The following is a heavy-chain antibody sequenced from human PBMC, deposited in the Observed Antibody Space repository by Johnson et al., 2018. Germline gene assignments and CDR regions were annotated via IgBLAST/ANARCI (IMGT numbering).Heavy chain of an antibody. D-gene: IGHD4-11*01. CDR2: IRSKAYGGTT. Sequence: VQLVQSGGGLVKPGRSMRLACTGAGFTFGDYVLSWFRQAPGKGLEWVGFIRSKAYGGTTEYAAPVRGRFTISRDDSKSIAYLKMNSLKTEDTAVYFCTREETTGDLFYDGLDVWGQGTTVIVSS. V-gene: IGHV3-49*05. CDR1: GFTFGDYV. CDR3: TREETTGDLFYDGLDV. J-gene: IGHJ6*02.